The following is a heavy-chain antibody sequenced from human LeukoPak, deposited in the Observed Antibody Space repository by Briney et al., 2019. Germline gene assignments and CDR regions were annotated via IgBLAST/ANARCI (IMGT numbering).Heavy chain of an antibody. J-gene: IGHJ5*02. CDR3: ARDPGYYDILTGRPYGWFDP. CDR2: ISWNSGSI. CDR1: GFTFDDYA. D-gene: IGHD3-9*01. Sequence: QPGGSLRLSCAASGFTFDDYAMHWVRQAPGKGLEWVSGISWNSGSIGYADSVKGRFTISRDNSKNTLYLQMNSLRAEDTAVYYCARDPGYYDILTGRPYGWFDPWGQGTLVTVSS. V-gene: IGHV3-9*01.